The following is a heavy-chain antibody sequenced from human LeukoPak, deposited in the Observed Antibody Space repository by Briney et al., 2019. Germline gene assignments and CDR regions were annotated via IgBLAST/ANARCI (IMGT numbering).Heavy chain of an antibody. Sequence: LTGGSLRLSCAASGFTFSSYAMHWVRQAPGKGLECVSSISSNGGSTYYADSVKGRFTISRDNSKNTLYLQMDSLRAEDMAVDYCARGWDSSGWYEGFDYRGQGTLVTVSS. CDR2: ISSNGGST. D-gene: IGHD6-19*01. CDR1: GFTFSSYA. V-gene: IGHV3-64*02. J-gene: IGHJ4*02. CDR3: ARGWDSSGWYEGFDY.